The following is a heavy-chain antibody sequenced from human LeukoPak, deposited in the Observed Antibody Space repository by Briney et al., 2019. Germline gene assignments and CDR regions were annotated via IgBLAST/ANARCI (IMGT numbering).Heavy chain of an antibody. V-gene: IGHV1-18*01. J-gene: IGHJ6*03. Sequence: ASVKVSCKASGYIFTNYGINWVQQAPGQGLEWMGWISAYNGNTKYTQKLQDRVTMTTDTSTSTAYMELKTLRSDDTAVYYCARAARFLAAADYYYYYYMDVWGKGTTVTVSS. CDR2: ISAYNGNT. CDR3: ARAARFLAAADYYYYYYMDV. CDR1: GYIFTNYG. D-gene: IGHD6-13*01.